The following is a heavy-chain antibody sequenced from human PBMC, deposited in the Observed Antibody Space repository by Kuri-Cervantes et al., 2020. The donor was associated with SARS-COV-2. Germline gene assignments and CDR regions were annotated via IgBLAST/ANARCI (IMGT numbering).Heavy chain of an antibody. J-gene: IGHJ4*02. Sequence: ASVKVSCKASGYTFTSYGISWVRQAPGQGLEWMGWISAYNGNTNYAQKLQGRVTMTTDTSTSTAYMELRSLRPDDTAVYYCGSWGRDMTTVTWVDYWGQGTLVTVSS. CDR3: GSWGRDMTTVTWVDY. D-gene: IGHD4-17*01. CDR2: ISAYNGNT. CDR1: GYTFTSYG. V-gene: IGHV1-18*01.